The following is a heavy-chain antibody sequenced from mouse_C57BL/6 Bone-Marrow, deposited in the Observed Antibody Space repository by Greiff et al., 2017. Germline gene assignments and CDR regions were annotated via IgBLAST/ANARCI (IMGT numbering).Heavy chain of an antibody. CDR3: ARFDNWVYAMDY. V-gene: IGHV3-2*02. D-gene: IGHD4-1*01. CDR2: ISYSGST. CDR1: GYSITSDYV. Sequence: EVMLVESGPGLVKPSQSLSLSCTATGYSITSDYVWNWIRQFPGNILECMGYISYSGSTCYNSSLKSRISITRDTSKNQFIMQLNSVTTEDTATYYGARFDNWVYAMDYWGQGTSVTVSS. J-gene: IGHJ4*01.